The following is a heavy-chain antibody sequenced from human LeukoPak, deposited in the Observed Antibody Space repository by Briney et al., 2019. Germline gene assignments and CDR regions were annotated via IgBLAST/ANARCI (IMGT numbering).Heavy chain of an antibody. CDR1: GFTFGDYA. J-gene: IGHJ4*02. D-gene: IGHD2-2*01. Sequence: PGRSLRLSCTASGFTFGDYAMSWVRQAPGKGLEWVGFIRSKAYSGTTEYAASVKGRFTISRDDSKSIAYLQMNSLKTEDTAVYYCTRGYCSSTSCKSNWGQGTLVTVSS. CDR2: IRSKAYSGTT. CDR3: TRGYCSSTSCKSN. V-gene: IGHV3-49*04.